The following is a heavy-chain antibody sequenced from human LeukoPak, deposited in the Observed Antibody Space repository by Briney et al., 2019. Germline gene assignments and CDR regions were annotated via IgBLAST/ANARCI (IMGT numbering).Heavy chain of an antibody. CDR1: GYSVANYW. J-gene: IGHJ4*02. V-gene: IGHV5-51*01. CDR3: ARKTKYDAPASD. Sequence: GESLKISCKGSGYSVANYWIGWVRQMPGKGLEWMGIIYPGDSDTRYSPSFQGQVTISADKSISTAYLQWSSLKASDTAMYYCARKTKYDAPASDWGQGTLVTVSS. CDR2: IYPGDSDT. D-gene: IGHD3-3*01.